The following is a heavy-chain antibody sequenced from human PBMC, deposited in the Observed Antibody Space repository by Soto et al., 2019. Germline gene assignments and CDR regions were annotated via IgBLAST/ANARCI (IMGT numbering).Heavy chain of an antibody. V-gene: IGHV4-59*12. CDR3: ARLGKSTGTDY. D-gene: IGHD1-1*01. Sequence: SETLSLTCTVSGTSISSYYWTWIRQPPGNGLEWIGYVSYSGSTNYNPSLKSRVTISVDTSKNQFSLKLSSVTAADSAVYYCARLGKSTGTDYWGQGALVTV. J-gene: IGHJ4*02. CDR2: VSYSGST. CDR1: GTSISSYY.